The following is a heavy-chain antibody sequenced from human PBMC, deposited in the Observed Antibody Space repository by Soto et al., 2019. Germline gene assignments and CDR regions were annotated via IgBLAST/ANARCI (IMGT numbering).Heavy chain of an antibody. V-gene: IGHV3-30-3*01. Sequence: QVQLVESGGGVVQPGRSLRLSCAASGFTFSSYAMHWVRQAPGKGLEWVAVISYDGSNKYYADSVKGRFTISRDNSKNTPYLQMNSPRAEDTAVYYCARATSGWYKDAFDIWGQGTMVTVSS. J-gene: IGHJ3*02. CDR1: GFTFSSYA. CDR3: ARATSGWYKDAFDI. D-gene: IGHD6-19*01. CDR2: ISYDGSNK.